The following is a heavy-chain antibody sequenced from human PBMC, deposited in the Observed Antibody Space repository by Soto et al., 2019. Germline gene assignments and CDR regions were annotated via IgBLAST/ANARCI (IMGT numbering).Heavy chain of an antibody. J-gene: IGHJ4*02. V-gene: IGHV4-59*01. CDR1: SASFSKYY. D-gene: IGHD3-16*01. CDR2: IYFNGNT. Sequence: QVQLQEAGPGLVKPSETLSLTCTVSSASFSKYYWSWIRQPPGKGLEWIGSIYFNGNTNYNPSLKRRGTISRDTANKQISLNLTSVTDADTAVYYCASVTFVGVVLAHWGQGTLVTVSS. CDR3: ASVTFVGVVLAH.